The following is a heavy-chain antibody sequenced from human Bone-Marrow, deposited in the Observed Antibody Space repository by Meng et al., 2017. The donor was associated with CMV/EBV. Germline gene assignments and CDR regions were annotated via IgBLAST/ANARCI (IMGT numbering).Heavy chain of an antibody. D-gene: IGHD3-22*01. CDR3: AKDIQSGFFDY. CDR2: IWYDGSNE. V-gene: IGHV3-33*06. Sequence: GESLKISCAASGFTFTTYGMHWVRQAPGKGLEWVAIIWYDGSNEYYADSVKGRFTISRDNAKNTLYLQMTSLRAEDTAVYYCAKDIQSGFFDYWEQGTLVTVSS. CDR1: GFTFTTYG. J-gene: IGHJ4*02.